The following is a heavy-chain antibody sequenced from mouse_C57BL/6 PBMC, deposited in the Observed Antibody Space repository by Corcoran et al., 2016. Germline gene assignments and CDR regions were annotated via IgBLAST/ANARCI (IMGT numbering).Heavy chain of an antibody. V-gene: IGHV1-26*01. D-gene: IGHD2-4*01. J-gene: IGHJ1*03. Sequence: EVQLQQSGPELVKPGASVKISCKASGYTFTDYYMNWVKQSHGKSLEWIGDINPNNGGTSYNQKFKGKATLTVDKSSSTAYMELRSLTSEDSAVYYCARDYDYDGGYWYFDVWGTGTTVTVSS. CDR1: GYTFTDYY. CDR3: ARDYDYDGGYWYFDV. CDR2: INPNNGGT.